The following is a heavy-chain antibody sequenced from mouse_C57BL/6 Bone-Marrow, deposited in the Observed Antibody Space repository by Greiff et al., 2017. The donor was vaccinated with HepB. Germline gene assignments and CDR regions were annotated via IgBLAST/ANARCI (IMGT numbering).Heavy chain of an antibody. CDR3: ARSDYYGSSYGGFFDY. D-gene: IGHD1-1*01. CDR2: INPSNGGT. CDR1: GYTFTSYW. V-gene: IGHV1-53*01. Sequence: QVQLQQPGTELVKPGASVKLSCKASGYTFTSYWMHWVKQRPGQGLEWIGNINPSNGGTNYNEKFKSKATLTVDKSSSTAYMQLSSLTSEDSAVYYCARSDYYGSSYGGFFDYWGQGTTLTVSS. J-gene: IGHJ2*01.